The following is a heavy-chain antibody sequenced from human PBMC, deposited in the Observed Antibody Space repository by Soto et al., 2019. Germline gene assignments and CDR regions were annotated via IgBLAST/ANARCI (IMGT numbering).Heavy chain of an antibody. Sequence: PSETLSLTCAVSGGSISRGGYSWSWIRQPPGKGLEWIGYIYHSGSTYYNPSLKSRVTISVDRSKNQFSLKLSSVTAADTAVYYCAREVYSSSSSWFDPWGQGTLVTVSS. CDR3: AREVYSSSSSWFDP. V-gene: IGHV4-30-2*01. CDR1: GGSISRGGYS. CDR2: IYHSGST. D-gene: IGHD6-6*01. J-gene: IGHJ5*02.